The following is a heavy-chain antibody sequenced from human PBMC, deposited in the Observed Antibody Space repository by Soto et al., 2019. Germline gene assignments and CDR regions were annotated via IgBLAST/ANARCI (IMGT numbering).Heavy chain of an antibody. V-gene: IGHV3-30-3*01. J-gene: IGHJ4*02. D-gene: IGHD1-1*01. CDR3: GRDRRFGNGYNLGFDY. CDR1: GFSFSSYS. Sequence: QAQLVESGGGVVQPGRSLRLSCAASGFSFSSYSMHWVRQAPGKGLEWVAVVSFDGSNKYYANSVKDRFTVSRDNSKNTMYVQMNSLKPEDTAVYYCGRDRRFGNGYNLGFDYWGQGTLVTVSS. CDR2: VSFDGSNK.